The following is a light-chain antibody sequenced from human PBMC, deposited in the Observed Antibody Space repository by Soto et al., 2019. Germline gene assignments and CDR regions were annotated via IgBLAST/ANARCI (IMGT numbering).Light chain of an antibody. CDR1: SSDVGGYNY. CDR3: SSYTSSSTFYV. V-gene: IGLV2-14*01. Sequence: SSDVGGYNYVSWYQQHPGKAPKLMIYEVSNRPSGVSNRFSGSKSGNTASLTISGLQAEDEADYYRSSYTSSSTFYVFGTVTKVTVL. CDR2: EVS. J-gene: IGLJ1*01.